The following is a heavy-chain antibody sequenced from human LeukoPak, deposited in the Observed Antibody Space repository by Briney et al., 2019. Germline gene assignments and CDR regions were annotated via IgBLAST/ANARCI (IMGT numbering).Heavy chain of an antibody. D-gene: IGHD5-18*01. CDR1: GYTFTDYY. CDR3: TRAHNYGLVY. V-gene: IGHV1-2*02. J-gene: IGHJ4*02. Sequence: ASVKVSCKASGYTFTDYYMHWVRRAPGQGLEWMGWINPNSGGTNFAQKFQGRVTMTRDTSIRTAYMELNRLTSDDTAVYYCTRAHNYGLVYWGQGTLVTVSS. CDR2: INPNSGGT.